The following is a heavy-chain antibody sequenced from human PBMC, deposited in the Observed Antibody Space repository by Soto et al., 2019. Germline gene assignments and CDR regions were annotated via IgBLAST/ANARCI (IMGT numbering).Heavy chain of an antibody. D-gene: IGHD3-3*01. CDR1: GYSFTSYA. Sequence: QVQLVQSGAEVKKPGASVKVSCKASGYSFTSYAMHWVRQAPGQRLEWMGWINAGNGNTKYSQKFQGRITITRDTSASTAYMDLSSLRSEDTAVYYCARVSCFYYWDDWGHVTLVTVSS. V-gene: IGHV1-3*01. J-gene: IGHJ4*01. CDR3: ARVSCFYYWDD. CDR2: INAGNGNT.